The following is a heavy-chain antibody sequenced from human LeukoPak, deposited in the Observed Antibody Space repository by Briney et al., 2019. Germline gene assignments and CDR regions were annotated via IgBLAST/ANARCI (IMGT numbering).Heavy chain of an antibody. CDR3: ARDGYHYGQFDY. Sequence: AAVKVSCKASGYIFSTYVITWVRQAPGQGLEWMGWVSTYNGNTNYSQKFQGRITMTTDRSKSTVYMELRSLRSDDTAVYYCARDGYHYGQFDYWGQGTLVTVSS. D-gene: IGHD3-10*01. CDR1: GYIFSTYV. V-gene: IGHV1-18*01. J-gene: IGHJ4*02. CDR2: VSTYNGNT.